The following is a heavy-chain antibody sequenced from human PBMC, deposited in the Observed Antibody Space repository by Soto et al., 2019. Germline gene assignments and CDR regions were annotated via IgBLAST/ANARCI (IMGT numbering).Heavy chain of an antibody. J-gene: IGHJ4*02. V-gene: IGHV3-30*18. D-gene: IGHD2-15*01. CDR2: ISYDGSNK. Sequence: QVPLVESGGGVVQPGRSLRLSCAASGFTFSSYGMHWVRQAPGKGLEWVAVISYDGSNKYYADSVKGRFTISRDNSKNALYLQMNSLRAEDTAVYYCAKDSGYCSGGSCYFGPYDYWGQGTLVTVSS. CDR3: AKDSGYCSGGSCYFGPYDY. CDR1: GFTFSSYG.